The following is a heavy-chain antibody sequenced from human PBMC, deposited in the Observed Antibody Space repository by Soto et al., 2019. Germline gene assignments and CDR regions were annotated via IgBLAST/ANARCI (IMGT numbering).Heavy chain of an antibody. Sequence: GASVKVSCXVSGYTLTELSMHWVRQAPGKGLEWMGGFDPEDGETIYAQKFQGRVTMTEDTSTDTAYMELSSLRSEDTAVYHCATAYYYDSSGPGLDIWGQGTMVTVSS. J-gene: IGHJ3*02. V-gene: IGHV1-24*01. CDR2: FDPEDGET. D-gene: IGHD3-22*01. CDR1: GYTLTELS. CDR3: ATAYYYDSSGPGLDI.